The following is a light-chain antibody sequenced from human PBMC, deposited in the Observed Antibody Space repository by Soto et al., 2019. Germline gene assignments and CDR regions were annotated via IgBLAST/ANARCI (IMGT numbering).Light chain of an antibody. J-gene: IGLJ1*01. CDR3: CSSAGTPRYV. CDR2: DVS. V-gene: IGLV2-11*01. CDR1: SSDVGGYNY. Sequence: QSALTQPRSVSGSPGQSVTISCTGTSSDVGGYNYVSWYQQHPGKAPKVMIYDVSERPSGVPDRFSGSKSGNTASLTISGLQAEDEADYYCCSSAGTPRYVFGTGTKVPVL.